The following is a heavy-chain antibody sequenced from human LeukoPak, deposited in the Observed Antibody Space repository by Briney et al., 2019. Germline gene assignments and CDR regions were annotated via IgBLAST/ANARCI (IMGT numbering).Heavy chain of an antibody. CDR3: ARGPMYYYGSGSYYSY. D-gene: IGHD3-10*01. CDR2: INHSGST. CDR1: GFTFSSYG. J-gene: IGHJ4*02. Sequence: GSLRLSCAASGFTFSSYGMHWIRQPPGKGLEWIGEINHSGSTNYNPSLKSRVTISVDTSKNQFSLKLSSVTAADTAVYYCARGPMYYYGSGSYYSYWGQGTLVTVSS. V-gene: IGHV4-34*01.